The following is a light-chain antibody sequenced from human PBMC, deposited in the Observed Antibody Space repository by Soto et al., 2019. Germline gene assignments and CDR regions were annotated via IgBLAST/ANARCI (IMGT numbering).Light chain of an antibody. Sequence: DIVMTQSPDSLAVSLGERATINCKSSQSVLYISNNINYLAWYQQKPGQPPKLLIYWASTRESGVPDRFSGSGSGTDFTLTISSLQAEDVAIYYCQQYYSTPLTFGGGTKVDIK. CDR2: WAS. CDR1: QSVLYISNNINY. J-gene: IGKJ4*01. V-gene: IGKV4-1*01. CDR3: QQYYSTPLT.